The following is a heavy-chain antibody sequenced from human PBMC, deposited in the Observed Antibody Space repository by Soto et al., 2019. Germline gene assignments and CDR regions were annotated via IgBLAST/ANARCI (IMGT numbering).Heavy chain of an antibody. CDR1: VFTVSNAL. Sequence: GGPLRLSCAASVFTVSNALMTWVRQAPGKGLEWVGRIKSKSDGATTDYAAPVRGRFIISRDDSKNTLYLQMNSLKTEDTAVYYCTTGLTIFGVVIDPWGQGTLVTVSS. D-gene: IGHD3-3*01. V-gene: IGHV3-15*01. CDR3: TTGLTIFGVVIDP. J-gene: IGHJ5*02. CDR2: IKSKSDGATT.